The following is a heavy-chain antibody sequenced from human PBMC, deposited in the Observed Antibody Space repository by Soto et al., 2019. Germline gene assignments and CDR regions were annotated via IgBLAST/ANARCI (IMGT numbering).Heavy chain of an antibody. CDR3: ARAVAARPRGPAWATFDY. J-gene: IGHJ4*02. CDR1: GDSFSSNSAA. Sequence: SQTLSLTCAISGDSFSSNSAAWNWIRQSPSRGLEWRGRAYYRSKWYNDYAVSVKSGITINADTSKSQFSLQLNSVTPEDTAVYYCARAVAARPRGPAWATFDYWGQGTLVTVSS. D-gene: IGHD6-6*01. CDR2: AYYRSKWYN. V-gene: IGHV6-1*01.